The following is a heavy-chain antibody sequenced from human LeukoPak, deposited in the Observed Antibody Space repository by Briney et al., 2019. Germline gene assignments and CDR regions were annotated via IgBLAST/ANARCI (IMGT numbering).Heavy chain of an antibody. V-gene: IGHV4-39*01. CDR1: GGSISSSSYF. Sequence: SETLSLTCTVSGGSISSSSYFWGWIRQPPGKGLEWIGSIYYSGSTYYNPSLKSRVTISVDTSKNQFSLKLSSVTAADMAVYHCARLRSTIATRPIDYWGQGTLVTVSS. D-gene: IGHD6-6*01. CDR2: IYYSGST. CDR3: ARLRSTIATRPIDY. J-gene: IGHJ4*02.